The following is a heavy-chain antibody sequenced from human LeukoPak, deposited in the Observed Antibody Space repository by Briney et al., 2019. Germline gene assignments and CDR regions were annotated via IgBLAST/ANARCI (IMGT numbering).Heavy chain of an antibody. CDR2: IIPIFGTA. CDR3: ARDYYGSGSYYKPFDY. Sequence: SVKVSCKASGGTFSSYAISWVRQAPGQGLEWMGGIIPIFGTANYAQKFQGRVTITADESTSTAYMELSSLRSEDTAVYYCARDYYGSGSYYKPFDYWGQGTLVTVSS. CDR1: GGTFSSYA. D-gene: IGHD3-10*01. J-gene: IGHJ4*02. V-gene: IGHV1-69*13.